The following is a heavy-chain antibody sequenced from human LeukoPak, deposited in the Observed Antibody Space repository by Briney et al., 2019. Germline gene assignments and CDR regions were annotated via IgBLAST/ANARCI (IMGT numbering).Heavy chain of an antibody. J-gene: IGHJ4*02. Sequence: SETLSLTCTVSGGSISSGDYYWSWIRQPPGKGLEWIGYIYYSGTTSYNPSLKSRVTISLDTSKNQFSLKLSSVTAADTAVYYCAREAQRGWLPFDYWGQGTLVTVSS. CDR3: AREAQRGWLPFDY. CDR1: GGSISSGDYY. CDR2: IYYSGTT. D-gene: IGHD5-18*01. V-gene: IGHV4-30-4*08.